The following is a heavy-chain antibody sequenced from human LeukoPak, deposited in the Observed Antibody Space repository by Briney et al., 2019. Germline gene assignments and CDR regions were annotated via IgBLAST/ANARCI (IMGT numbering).Heavy chain of an antibody. Sequence: GGSLRLSCAASGFTFDDYGVSWVRQAPGKGLEWVSAVNWNGGSTGYADSVKGRFTISRDNAKNSLYLQMNSLRAEDTALYYCARGPPYYYGSGSSLRGAFDIWGQGTMVTVSS. CDR2: VNWNGGST. J-gene: IGHJ3*02. D-gene: IGHD3-10*01. V-gene: IGHV3-20*04. CDR3: ARGPPYYYGSGSSLRGAFDI. CDR1: GFTFDDYG.